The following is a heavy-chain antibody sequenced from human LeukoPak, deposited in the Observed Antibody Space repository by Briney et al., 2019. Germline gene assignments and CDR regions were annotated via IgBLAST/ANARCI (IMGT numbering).Heavy chain of an antibody. D-gene: IGHD3-22*01. CDR1: GGFISSYY. V-gene: IGHV4-59*01. CDR3: ARDSVYYYDSSGYYGMDV. CDR2: IYYSGST. J-gene: IGHJ6*02. Sequence: SETLSLTCTVPGGFISSYYWSWIRQPPGKGLEWIGDIYYSGSTNYNPSLKSRVTISVDTSKNQFSLKLSSVTAADTAVYYCARDSVYYYDSSGYYGMDVWGQGTTVTVSS.